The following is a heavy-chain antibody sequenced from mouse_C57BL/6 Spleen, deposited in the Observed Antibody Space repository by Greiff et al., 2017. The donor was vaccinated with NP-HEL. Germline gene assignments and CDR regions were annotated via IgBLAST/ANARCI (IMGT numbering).Heavy chain of an antibody. J-gene: IGHJ4*01. CDR3: ARAVENDYGAMDD. CDR1: GYAFTNYL. Sequence: QVHVKQSGAELVRPGTSVKVSCKASGYAFTNYLIEWVKQRPGQGLEWIGVINPGSGGTNYNEKFKGKATLTADKSSSTAYMQLSSLTSEDSAVYFCARAVENDYGAMDDWGKGTSVTVSS. V-gene: IGHV1-54*01. D-gene: IGHD2-4*01. CDR2: INPGSGGT.